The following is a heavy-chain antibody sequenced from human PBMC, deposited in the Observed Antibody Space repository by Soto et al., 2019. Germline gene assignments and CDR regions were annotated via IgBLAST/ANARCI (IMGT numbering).Heavy chain of an antibody. D-gene: IGHD3-3*01. CDR3: ARDIWSGMGAFDI. CDR2: ISSSSSTI. Sequence: GGSLRLSCAASGFTFSSYSMNWVRQAPGKGLEWVSYISSSSSTIYYADSVKGRFTISRDNAKNSLYLQMNSLRAEDTAVYYCARDIWSGMGAFDIWGQGPMVTVS. CDR1: GFTFSSYS. V-gene: IGHV3-48*01. J-gene: IGHJ3*02.